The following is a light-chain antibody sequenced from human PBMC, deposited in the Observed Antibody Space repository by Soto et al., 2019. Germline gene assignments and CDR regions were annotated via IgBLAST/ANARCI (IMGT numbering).Light chain of an antibody. V-gene: IGKV3-20*01. CDR2: DAS. J-gene: IGKJ4*01. Sequence: EIVLTQSPDTLSLSPGERATLSCRASQSVSNSYLAWYQQKPGRAPRLLIYDASSRATGIPDRFSGSGSATDSTLTISRLEPEDFAVYYCQQYGTSPPLTFGGGTKVEIK. CDR3: QQYGTSPPLT. CDR1: QSVSNSY.